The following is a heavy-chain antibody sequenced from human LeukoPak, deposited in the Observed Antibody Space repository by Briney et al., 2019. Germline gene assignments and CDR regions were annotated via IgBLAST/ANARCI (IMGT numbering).Heavy chain of an antibody. Sequence: GGSLILSCAASGFTFSSYEMNWVRQAPGKGLKWVSYISSSGSTIYYADSVKGRFTISRDNAKNSLYLQMNSLRAEDTAVYYCAREGYSYGYDYWGQGTLVTVSS. CDR3: AREGYSYGYDY. CDR2: ISSSGSTI. CDR1: GFTFSSYE. V-gene: IGHV3-48*03. J-gene: IGHJ4*02. D-gene: IGHD5-18*01.